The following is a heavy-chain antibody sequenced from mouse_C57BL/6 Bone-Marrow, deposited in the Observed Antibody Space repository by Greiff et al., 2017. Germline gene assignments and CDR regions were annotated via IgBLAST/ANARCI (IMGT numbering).Heavy chain of an antibody. CDR3: ARKSSYAMDY. CDR2: IWTGGGT. D-gene: IGHD1-1*01. V-gene: IGHV2-9-1*01. J-gene: IGHJ4*01. CDR1: GFSLTSYA. Sequence: VQLQESGPGLVAPSQSLSITCTVSGFSLTSYAISWVRQPPGKGLEWLGVIWTGGGTNYNSALKSRLSISKNNSKSQVVLKMKSMQTDDTARYYCARKSSYAMDYWGQGTSVTVSS.